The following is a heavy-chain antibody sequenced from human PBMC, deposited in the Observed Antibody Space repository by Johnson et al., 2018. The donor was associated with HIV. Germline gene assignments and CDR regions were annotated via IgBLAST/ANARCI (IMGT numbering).Heavy chain of an antibody. CDR2: ISWNSGSI. CDR1: GFTFDDYA. V-gene: IGHV3-9*01. J-gene: IGHJ3*02. CDR3: AKGERGYSNAFDI. Sequence: VQLVESGGGLVQPGRSLRLSCAASGFTFDDYAMHWVRQAPGKGLEWVSGISWNSGSIGYADAVKGRVTISRDNSKNTLYLQMNSLRAEDTAVYYCAKGERGYSNAFDIWGQGTMVTVSS. D-gene: IGHD5-18*01.